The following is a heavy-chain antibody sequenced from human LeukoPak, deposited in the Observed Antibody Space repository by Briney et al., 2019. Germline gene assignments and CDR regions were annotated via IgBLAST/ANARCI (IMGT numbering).Heavy chain of an antibody. J-gene: IGHJ4*02. CDR3: ARVYYYDSSGYYYPGTYFDY. D-gene: IGHD3-22*01. V-gene: IGHV6-1*01. CDR2: TYYRSKWYN. Sequence: SQTLSLTFAFTGDSVPNNSADWNWLRQSPSRGLEWLGSTYYRSKWYNDYAVSVKSRITINPDTSKTQFSLQLNSVTPEDTAVYYCARVYYYDSSGYYYPGTYFDYWGQGTLVTVSS. CDR1: GDSVPNNSAD.